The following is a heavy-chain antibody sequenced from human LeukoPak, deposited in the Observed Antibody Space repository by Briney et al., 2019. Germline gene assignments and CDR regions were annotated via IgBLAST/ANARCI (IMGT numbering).Heavy chain of an antibody. D-gene: IGHD5-12*01. Sequence: GGSLRLSCAAPGFTISTYWMSWVRQAPGKGLEWVANTNQEGSEKYYVDSVKGRFTISKDNAKNSLYLQMNSLRAEDTAVYYCARDPKWLDYWGQGTLVTVSS. CDR2: TNQEGSEK. V-gene: IGHV3-7*01. CDR1: GFTISTYW. J-gene: IGHJ4*02. CDR3: ARDPKWLDY.